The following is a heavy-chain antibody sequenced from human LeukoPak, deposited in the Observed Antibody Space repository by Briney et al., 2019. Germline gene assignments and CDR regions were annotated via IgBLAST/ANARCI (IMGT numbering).Heavy chain of an antibody. CDR1: GYTLTELS. CDR2: MNPNSGNT. CDR3: ARGSVIGYSSSWYVY. V-gene: IGHV1-8*01. Sequence: ASVKVSCKVSGYTLTELSMHWVRQATGQGLEWMGWMNPNSGNTGYAQKFQGRVTMTRNTSISTAYMELSSLRSEDTAVYYCARGSVIGYSSSWYVYWGQGTLVTVSS. J-gene: IGHJ4*02. D-gene: IGHD6-13*01.